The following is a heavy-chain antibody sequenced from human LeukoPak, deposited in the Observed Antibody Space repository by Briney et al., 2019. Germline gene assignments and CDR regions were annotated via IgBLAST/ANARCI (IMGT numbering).Heavy chain of an antibody. D-gene: IGHD1-26*01. Sequence: GASVKVSCKASGYTFTGYYMHWVRQAPGQGLEWMGWINPNSGGTNYAQKFQGRVTMTRDTSISTAYMELSRLRSDDTAVYYCARDRGARVYYYMDVWGKGTTVTIPS. V-gene: IGHV1-2*02. CDR3: ARDRGARVYYYMDV. CDR1: GYTFTGYY. CDR2: INPNSGGT. J-gene: IGHJ6*03.